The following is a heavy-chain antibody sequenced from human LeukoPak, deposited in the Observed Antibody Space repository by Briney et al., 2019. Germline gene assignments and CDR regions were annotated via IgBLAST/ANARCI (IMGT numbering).Heavy chain of an antibody. D-gene: IGHD2-2*01. V-gene: IGHV3-30*04. Sequence: PGRSLRLSCAASGFTFSSYAMHWDRQAPGKGLECVAVISYDGSNKYYADSVKGRFTISRDNSKNTLYLQMNSLRAEDTAVYYCARSPRVCSSTSCYPSKPYYFDYWGQGTLVTVSS. CDR2: ISYDGSNK. CDR3: ARSPRVCSSTSCYPSKPYYFDY. J-gene: IGHJ4*02. CDR1: GFTFSSYA.